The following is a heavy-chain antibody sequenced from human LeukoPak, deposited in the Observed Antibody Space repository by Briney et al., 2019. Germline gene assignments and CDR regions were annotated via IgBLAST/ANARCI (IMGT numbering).Heavy chain of an antibody. Sequence: AGGSLRLSFAASGFTFSSYWMSWVRQAPGKGLEWVANIKQDGSEKYYVDSVKGRFTISRDNAKNSLYLQMNSLRAEDTAVYYCARAEAIVVVPAAMDIWGQGTLVTVSS. CDR2: IKQDGSEK. V-gene: IGHV3-7*01. J-gene: IGHJ4*02. CDR1: GFTFSSYW. D-gene: IGHD2-2*01. CDR3: ARAEAIVVVPAAMDI.